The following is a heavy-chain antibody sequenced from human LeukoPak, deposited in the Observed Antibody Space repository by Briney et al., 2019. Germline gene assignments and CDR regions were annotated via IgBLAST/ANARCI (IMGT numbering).Heavy chain of an antibody. CDR3: ARDVGVSQFDS. Sequence: GASVKVSGKASGYTFTNYGFSWVRQAPGQGLEWMGWISGYNGKTDYSQKLQGRVTMTTDTSTSTAYMELRSLTSDDTAVYYCARDVGVSQFDSWGQGTLVTVSS. D-gene: IGHD3-10*01. CDR2: ISGYNGKT. CDR1: GYTFTNYG. V-gene: IGHV1-18*01. J-gene: IGHJ4*02.